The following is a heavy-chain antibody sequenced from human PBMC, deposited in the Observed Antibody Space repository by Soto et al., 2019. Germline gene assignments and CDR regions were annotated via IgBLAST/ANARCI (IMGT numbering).Heavy chain of an antibody. CDR2: ISGGGDAT. CDR3: ARKVPGSTTRPDYWYFDL. V-gene: IGHV3-23*01. Sequence: EVQLLESGGGLVQPGGSLRLSCAASGFTFISYDMNWVRQAPGKGLQWVSAISGGGDATFYEDSVKGRFTISRDNSRNTVTLKMNSLGADDTAVYYCARKVPGSTTRPDYWYFDLWGRGTLVTVSS. J-gene: IGHJ2*01. D-gene: IGHD3-10*01. CDR1: GFTFISYD.